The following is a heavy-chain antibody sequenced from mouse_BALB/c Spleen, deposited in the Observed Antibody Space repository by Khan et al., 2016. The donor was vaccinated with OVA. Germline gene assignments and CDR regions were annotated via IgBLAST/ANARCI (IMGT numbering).Heavy chain of an antibody. CDR3: ARSDAMDY. Sequence: EVELVESGGGLVQPGGSRKLSCAASGFTFSSFGMHWVRQAPEKGLEWVAYISSGSSTIYYADTLKGRFTISRDNPENTLFLQMTSLRSEDTAMYYCARSDAMDYWGQGTSVTVSS. CDR2: ISSGSSTI. CDR1: GFTFSSFG. J-gene: IGHJ4*01. V-gene: IGHV5-17*02.